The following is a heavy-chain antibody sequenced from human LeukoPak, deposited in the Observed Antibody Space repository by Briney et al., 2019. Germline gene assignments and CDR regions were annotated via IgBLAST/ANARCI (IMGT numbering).Heavy chain of an antibody. J-gene: IGHJ3*02. CDR1: GGTFSSYV. CDR2: IIPIFDAA. D-gene: IGHD3-22*01. Sequence: SVKVSCKASGGTFSSYVITWVRQAPGQGLEWMGGIIPIFDAANYAQKFQGRVTIIADKSTSTVYMELISLRSEDTAVYYCARANRGYYYDSSGYYQGIAFDIWGQGTMVTVSS. CDR3: ARANRGYYYDSSGYYQGIAFDI. V-gene: IGHV1-69*06.